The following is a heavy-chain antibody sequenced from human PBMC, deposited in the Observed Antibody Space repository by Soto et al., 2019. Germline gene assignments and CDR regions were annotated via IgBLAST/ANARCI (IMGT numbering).Heavy chain of an antibody. CDR2: ISGTSPST. Sequence: EVQLLESGGGLVQPGGSLRLSCAASGFTFSAYAMSWVRQAPGKGLEWVSAISGTSPSTYYADSVQGRFTISRDSSRKTLFLQMNTGRAEDRAVYFCAIRIFGGEYGGQGTQVTV. J-gene: IGHJ4*02. D-gene: IGHD3-3*01. V-gene: IGHV3-23*01. CDR3: AIRIFGGEY. CDR1: GFTFSAYA.